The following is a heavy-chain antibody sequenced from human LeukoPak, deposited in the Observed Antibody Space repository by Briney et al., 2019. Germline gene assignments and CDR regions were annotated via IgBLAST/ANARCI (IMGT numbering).Heavy chain of an antibody. CDR1: GFTFSSYA. CDR2: ISGSGGST. D-gene: IGHD5-12*01. CDR3: DTDGGGGGYHLAEHFDY. Sequence: GGSLSLSCAASGFTFSSYAMIWVRQAPGKGREGVSAISGSGGSTYYADPVKGRFTISRDKYKNTLYLQMNSLKGEDTAVYECDTDGGGGGYHLAEHFDYWGQGTLVTVSS. V-gene: IGHV3-23*01. J-gene: IGHJ4*02.